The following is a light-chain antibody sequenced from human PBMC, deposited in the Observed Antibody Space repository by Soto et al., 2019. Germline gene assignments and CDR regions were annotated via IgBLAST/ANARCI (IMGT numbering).Light chain of an antibody. J-gene: IGKJ4*01. CDR1: QRVSNTY. CDR3: QQYSSSPVT. Sequence: EIVLAQSPGTLSLSPGERATLSCRASQRVSNTYLAWYQQKPGQAPRLLIYGVSSRATSIPDRFSGSGSGTDFTLTISRLEPEDFAVNYCQQYSSSPVTFGGGTTVEIK. CDR2: GVS. V-gene: IGKV3-20*01.